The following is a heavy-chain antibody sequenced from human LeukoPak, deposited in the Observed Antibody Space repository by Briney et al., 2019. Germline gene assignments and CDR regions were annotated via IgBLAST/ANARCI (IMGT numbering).Heavy chain of an antibody. Sequence: GGSLRLSCPASGFTFSSYAMTWVRQAPGKGLEWVSAISGSGNSTYYADSVKGRFTISRDNSKNTLYLQINSLRAEDTAVYYCAKVQTPYCSSTSCYNIDYWGQGTLVTVSS. CDR2: ISGSGNST. V-gene: IGHV3-23*01. D-gene: IGHD2-2*02. CDR3: AKVQTPYCSSTSCYNIDY. CDR1: GFTFSSYA. J-gene: IGHJ4*02.